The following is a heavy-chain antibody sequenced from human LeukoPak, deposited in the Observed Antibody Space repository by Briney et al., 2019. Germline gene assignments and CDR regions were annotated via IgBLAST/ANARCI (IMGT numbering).Heavy chain of an antibody. Sequence: SETLSLTCTVSGGSIKSHFWSWVRQPPGKRLEWIGYIFHSGSTNYNPSLKSRVTISVDTSKNQFSLKLSSVTAADTAVYYCARGTYYYDSSGYYLNRPLDYWGQGTLVTVSS. CDR1: GGSIKSHF. D-gene: IGHD3-22*01. CDR3: ARGTYYYDSSGYYLNRPLDY. CDR2: IFHSGST. J-gene: IGHJ4*02. V-gene: IGHV4-59*11.